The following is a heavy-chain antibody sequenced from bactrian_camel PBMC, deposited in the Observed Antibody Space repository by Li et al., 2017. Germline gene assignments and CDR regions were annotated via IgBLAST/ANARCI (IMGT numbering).Heavy chain of an antibody. CDR2: IYSDGSNT. J-gene: IGHJ4*01. CDR1: GFTFSNYY. CDR3: ASGSLYGGDWDKEYAYTY. Sequence: HVQLVESGGGLVQPGGSLRLSCAASGFTFSNYYLIWVRQAPGKGLEWVSSIYSDGSNTYYADSVKGRFTISEDNAQNTVYLQMDSLKAEDTAMYYCASGSLYGGDWDKEYAYTYWGRGTQVTVS. D-gene: IGHD6*01. V-gene: IGHV3-2*01.